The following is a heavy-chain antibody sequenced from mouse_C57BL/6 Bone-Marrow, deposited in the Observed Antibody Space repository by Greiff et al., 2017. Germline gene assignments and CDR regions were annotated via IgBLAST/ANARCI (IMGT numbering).Heavy chain of an antibody. CDR2: INYDGSST. Sequence: DVKLVESEGGLVQPGSSMKLSCTASGFTFSDYYMAWVRQVPEKGLEWVANINYDGSSTYYLDSLKSRFIISRDNAKNILYLQMSSLKSEDTATYYCARGDYYGSGCSMDYWGQGTSVTVSS. CDR1: GFTFSDYY. CDR3: ARGDYYGSGCSMDY. D-gene: IGHD1-1*01. V-gene: IGHV5-16*01. J-gene: IGHJ4*01.